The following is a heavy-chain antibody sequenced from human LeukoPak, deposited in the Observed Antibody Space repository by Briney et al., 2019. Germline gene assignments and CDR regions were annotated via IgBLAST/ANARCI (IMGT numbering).Heavy chain of an antibody. CDR3: ARGGGDVYNVFDY. J-gene: IGHJ4*02. Sequence: SETLSLTCTASGASISSFYWSWIRQPPGKGLEWIGYISYSGSTYFNPSLKSRVTISVDTSKNQFSLKLSSVSAADTAVYYCARGGGDVYNVFDYWGQGTLVTVLS. D-gene: IGHD5-24*01. CDR1: GASISSFY. CDR2: ISYSGST. V-gene: IGHV4-59*12.